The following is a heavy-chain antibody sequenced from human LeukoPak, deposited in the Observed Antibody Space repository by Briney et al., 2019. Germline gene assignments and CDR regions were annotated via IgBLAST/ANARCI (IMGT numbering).Heavy chain of an antibody. CDR2: IYYSGST. D-gene: IGHD5-18*01. CDR1: GFTFSGYSMN. J-gene: IGHJ6*03. CDR3: ARLILGYSYGIDYYYYMDV. Sequence: GSLRLSCAASGFTFSGYSMNWVRQAPGKGLEWIGSIYYSGSTYYNPSLKSRVTISVDTSKNQFSLKLSSVTAADTAVYYCARLILGYSYGIDYYYYMDVWGKGTTVTVSS. V-gene: IGHV4-39*01.